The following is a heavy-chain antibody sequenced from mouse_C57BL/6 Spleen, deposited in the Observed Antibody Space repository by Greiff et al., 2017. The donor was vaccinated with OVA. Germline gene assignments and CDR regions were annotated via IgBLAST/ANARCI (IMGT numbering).Heavy chain of an antibody. V-gene: IGHV1-53*01. CDR3: ARSGDGYFWYFDV. D-gene: IGHD2-3*01. J-gene: IGHJ1*03. CDR2: INPSNGGT. Sequence: QVHVKQPGTELVKPGASVKLSCKASGYTFTSYWMHWVKQRPGQGLEWIGNINPSNGGTNYNEKFKSKATLTVDKSSSTAYMQLSSLTSEDSAVYYCARSGDGYFWYFDVWGTGTTVTVSS. CDR1: GYTFTSYW.